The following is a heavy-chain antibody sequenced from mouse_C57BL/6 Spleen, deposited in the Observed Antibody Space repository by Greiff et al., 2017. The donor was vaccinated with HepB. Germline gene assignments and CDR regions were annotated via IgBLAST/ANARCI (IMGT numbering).Heavy chain of an antibody. CDR2: IWSGGST. V-gene: IGHV2-2*01. Sequence: VMLVESGPGLVQPSQSLSITCTVSGFSLTSYGVHWVRQSPGKGLEWLGVIWSGGSTDYNAAFISRLSISKDNSKSQVFFKMNSLQADDTAIYYCARDVYDYDDGYAMDYWGQGTSVTVSS. CDR3: ARDVYDYDDGYAMDY. CDR1: GFSLTSYG. D-gene: IGHD2-4*01. J-gene: IGHJ4*01.